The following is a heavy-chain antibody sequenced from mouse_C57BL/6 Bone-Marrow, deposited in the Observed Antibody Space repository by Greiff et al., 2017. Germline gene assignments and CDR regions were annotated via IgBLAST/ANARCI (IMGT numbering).Heavy chain of an antibody. CDR2: IDPSDSYT. CDR3: ARKRRTAQATYIFDY. V-gene: IGHV1-50*01. D-gene: IGHD3-2*02. J-gene: IGHJ2*01. CDR1: GYTFTSYW. Sequence: QVQLQQPGAELVKPGASVKLSCKASGYTFTSYWMQWVKQRPGQGLEWIGEIDPSDSYTNYNQKFKGKATLPVDTSSSTAYMQLSSLTPEDSAVYYCARKRRTAQATYIFDYWGQGTTLTVSS.